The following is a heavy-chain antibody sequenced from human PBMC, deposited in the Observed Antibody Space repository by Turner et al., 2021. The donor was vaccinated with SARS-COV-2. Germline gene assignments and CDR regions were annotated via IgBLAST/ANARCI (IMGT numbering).Heavy chain of an antibody. CDR2: ISSSSSTI. CDR3: ARDRRYSYGYGGSNYYYGMDV. D-gene: IGHD5-18*01. J-gene: IGHJ6*02. CDR1: GFTFSSYS. Sequence: GGSLRLSCAASGFTFSSYSMNWVRQAPGKGLEWVSYISSSSSTIYYADSVKGRFTISRDNAKNSLYLQMNSLRDEDTAVYYCARDRRYSYGYGGSNYYYGMDVWGQGTTVTVSS. V-gene: IGHV3-48*02.